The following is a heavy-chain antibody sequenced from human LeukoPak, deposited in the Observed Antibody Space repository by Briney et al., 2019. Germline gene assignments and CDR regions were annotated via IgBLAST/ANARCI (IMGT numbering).Heavy chain of an antibody. D-gene: IGHD2-2*01. CDR2: FDPADGEP. V-gene: IGHV1-24*01. Sequence: ASVKVSCKVSGYMFTELPIHWVRQTPAIGLEWMGGFDPADGEPVYAKNFKDRLTMTEDTSTETAYMELRGLGSEDTAVYYCTAGPDCSSTSCLFEFWGQGTLVTVSS. J-gene: IGHJ4*02. CDR1: GYMFTELP. CDR3: TAGPDCSSTSCLFEF.